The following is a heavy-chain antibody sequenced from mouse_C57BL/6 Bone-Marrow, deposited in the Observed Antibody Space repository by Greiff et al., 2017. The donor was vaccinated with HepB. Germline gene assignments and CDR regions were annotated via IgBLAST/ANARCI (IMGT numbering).Heavy chain of an antibody. D-gene: IGHD2-5*01. V-gene: IGHV5-17*01. CDR1: GFTFSDYG. J-gene: IGHJ1*03. CDR3: ATKKYYSNDYWYFDV. CDR2: ISSGSSTI. Sequence: EVQLVESGGGLVKPGGSLKLSCAASGFTFSDYGMHWVRQAPEKGLEWVAYISSGSSTIYYADTVKGRFTISRDNAKNTLFLQMTSLRSEDTAMYYCATKKYYSNDYWYFDVWGTGTTVTASS.